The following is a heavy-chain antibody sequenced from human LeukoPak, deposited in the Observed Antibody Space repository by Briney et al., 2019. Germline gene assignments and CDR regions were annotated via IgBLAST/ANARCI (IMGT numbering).Heavy chain of an antibody. V-gene: IGHV3-9*01. CDR1: GFTFDDYA. CDR3: AKDLGGGHFDY. J-gene: IGHJ4*02. Sequence: GGSLRLSCAASGFTFDDYAMHWVRQAPGKGLEWVSGISWNSGSIGYADSVKGRFTISRDNAKNSLYLQMNSLRAEDTALYYCAKDLGGGHFDYWGQGTLVTVSS. D-gene: IGHD4-23*01. CDR2: ISWNSGSI.